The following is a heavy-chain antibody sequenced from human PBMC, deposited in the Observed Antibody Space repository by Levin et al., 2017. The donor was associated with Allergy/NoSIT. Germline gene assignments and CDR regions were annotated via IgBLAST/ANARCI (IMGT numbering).Heavy chain of an antibody. CDR1: GFTFRDYY. CDR3: ASGPSAAAAHY. CDR2: ISGTSSAI. V-gene: IGHV3-11*03. J-gene: IGHJ4*02. D-gene: IGHD6-13*01. Sequence: GGSLRLSCAASGFTFRDYYMSWIRQAPGKGLELVSYISGTSSAIIYADSVKGRFTISRDNAQNSLNLQMNSLRAEVTAVYFCASGPSAAAAHYWGQGTLVTVSS.